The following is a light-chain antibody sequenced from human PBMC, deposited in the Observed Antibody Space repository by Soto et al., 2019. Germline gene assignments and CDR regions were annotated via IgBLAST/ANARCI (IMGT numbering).Light chain of an antibody. CDR1: QNVDKF. CDR2: EAS. Sequence: DIELTQSPSTLSLSPGETATLSCRASQNVDKFLDWYQQKPGQPPRLLIFEASNRATGVPARFSGSGSGTVFTLPLGCLETQHSAGYEWQPRKIGAAITCWKGTPPETK. CDR3: QPRKIGAAIT. V-gene: IGKV3-11*01. J-gene: IGKJ5*01.